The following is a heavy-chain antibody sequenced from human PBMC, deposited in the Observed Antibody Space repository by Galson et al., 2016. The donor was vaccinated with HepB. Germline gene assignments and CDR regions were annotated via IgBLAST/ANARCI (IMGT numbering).Heavy chain of an antibody. CDR3: ARDEDGDYLDY. CDR1: GLSVSSNF. Sequence: SLRLSCAVSGLSVSSNFMSWVRQAPGKGLEWVSIVHSGVLTFYADSVKGRLTISRNNSKNTVYLQMNSLRAEDTAVYYCARDEDGDYLDYWGQGTLVTVSS. D-gene: IGHD4-17*01. CDR2: VHSGVLT. V-gene: IGHV3-66*01. J-gene: IGHJ4*02.